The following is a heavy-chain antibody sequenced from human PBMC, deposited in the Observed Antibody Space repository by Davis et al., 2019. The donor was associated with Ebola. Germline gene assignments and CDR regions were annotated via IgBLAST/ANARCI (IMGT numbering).Heavy chain of an antibody. J-gene: IGHJ6*02. CDR2: INPISGDT. CDR1: GYTLTDYQ. V-gene: IGHV1-2*02. Sequence: ASVKVSCKASGYTLTDYQMHWVRQAPGQGLEWMGGINPISGDTNYAQKVQGRVTITRDTSTSTVYMEVRRLRSDDTAVYYCARDGPDYYGLDVWGQGTAVTVSS. CDR3: ARDGPDYYGLDV.